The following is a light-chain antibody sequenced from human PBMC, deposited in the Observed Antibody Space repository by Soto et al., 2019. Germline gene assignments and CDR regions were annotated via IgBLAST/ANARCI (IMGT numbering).Light chain of an antibody. J-gene: IGKJ1*01. V-gene: IGKV3-20*01. CDR1: QSVSNNY. CDR2: GVS. CDR3: QQYGSSGT. Sequence: EIVLTQSPGTLSLSPGERATLSCRASQSVSNNYLAWYQQKPGQAPRLLIYGVSNRATGIPDRFSGSGSVTDFTLTISRLEPEDFAVYYCQQYGSSGTFDQGNKVEIK.